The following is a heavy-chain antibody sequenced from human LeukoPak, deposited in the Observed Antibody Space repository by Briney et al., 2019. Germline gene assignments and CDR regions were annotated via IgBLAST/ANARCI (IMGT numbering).Heavy chain of an antibody. V-gene: IGHV3-13*01. J-gene: IGHJ6*03. Sequence: GGSLRLSCAASGFTFSSYDMHWVRQATGKGLEWVSGIGTAGDIYYSGSVKGRFTISREDAKSSLYLQMKSLRAGDTAVYYCARDRGRYYMDVWGKGTTVTISS. CDR1: GFTFSSYD. CDR3: ARDRGRYYMDV. D-gene: IGHD6-25*01. CDR2: IGTAGDI.